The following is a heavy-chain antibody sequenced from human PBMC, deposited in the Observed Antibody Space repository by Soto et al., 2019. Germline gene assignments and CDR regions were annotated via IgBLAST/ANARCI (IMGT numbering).Heavy chain of an antibody. J-gene: IGHJ3*02. CDR2: ISYDGSNK. CDR3: AKDDSGYDLGDAFDI. D-gene: IGHD5-12*01. V-gene: IGHV3-30*18. Sequence: GGSLRLSCAASGFTFSSYWMSWVRQAPGKGLEWVAVISYDGSNKYYADSVKGRFTISRDNSKNTLYLQMNSLRAEDTAVYYCAKDDSGYDLGDAFDIWGQGTMVT. CDR1: GFTFSSYW.